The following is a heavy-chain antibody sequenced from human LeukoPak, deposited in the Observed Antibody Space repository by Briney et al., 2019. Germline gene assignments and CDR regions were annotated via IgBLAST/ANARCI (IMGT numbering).Heavy chain of an antibody. V-gene: IGHV1-8*01. CDR1: GYTFTSYD. Sequence: SVTVSRTSSGYTFTSYDINWVRMATGQGLVWMGWMNPNSGNTAYAQKFQGRVTMTRNTSISTAYRELSSLRSEDTAVYYCAGPKHYDFWSGHYGFDYWGQGTLVTVSS. CDR2: MNPNSGNT. CDR3: AGPKHYDFWSGHYGFDY. D-gene: IGHD3-3*01. J-gene: IGHJ4*02.